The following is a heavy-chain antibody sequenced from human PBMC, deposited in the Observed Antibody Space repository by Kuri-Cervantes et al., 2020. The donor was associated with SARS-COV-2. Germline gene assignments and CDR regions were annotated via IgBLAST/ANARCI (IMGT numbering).Heavy chain of an antibody. CDR3: ARDRAIFGVVIIPAGWFDP. Sequence: SETLSLTCAVYGGSFSGYYWSWIRQPPGKGLEWIGSIYYSGSTYYNPSLKSRVTISVDTSKNQFSLKLSSVTAADTAVYYCARDRAIFGVVIIPAGWFDPWGQGTLVTVSS. J-gene: IGHJ5*02. D-gene: IGHD3-3*01. CDR2: IYYSGST. CDR1: GGSFSGYY. V-gene: IGHV4-34*01.